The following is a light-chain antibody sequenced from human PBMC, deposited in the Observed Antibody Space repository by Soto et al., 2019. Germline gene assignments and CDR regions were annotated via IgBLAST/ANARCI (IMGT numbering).Light chain of an antibody. J-gene: IGLJ2*01. CDR3: QSYDSTLSGVV. CDR2: EVT. Sequence: QSALTQPASVSGSPGQSITISCTGTGSDVGGDNYVSWYQQHPTKAPKLMIYEVTNRPSGISNRFSGSKSGTSASLAITGLRPEDEASYFCQSYDSTLSGVVFGGGTKLTVL. CDR1: GSDVGGDNY. V-gene: IGLV2-14*01.